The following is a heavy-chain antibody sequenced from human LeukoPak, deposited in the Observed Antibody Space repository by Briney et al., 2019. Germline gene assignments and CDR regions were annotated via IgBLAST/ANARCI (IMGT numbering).Heavy chain of an antibody. CDR2: ISYDGSNK. CDR3: ARARYFDPHDYYYGMDV. Sequence: PGRSLRLSCAASGFTFSSYAMHWVRQAPGKGLEWVAVISYDGSNKYYADSVKGRFTISRDNSKNTLYLQMNSLRAEDTAVYYCARARYFDPHDYYYGMDVWGQGTTVTVSS. J-gene: IGHJ6*02. CDR1: GFTFSSYA. V-gene: IGHV3-30-3*01. D-gene: IGHD3-9*01.